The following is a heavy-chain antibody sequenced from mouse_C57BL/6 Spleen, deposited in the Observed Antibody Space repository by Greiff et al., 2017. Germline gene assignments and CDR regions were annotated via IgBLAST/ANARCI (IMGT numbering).Heavy chain of an antibody. Sequence: VQLQQSGPELVKPGASVKISCKASGYAFSSSWMNWVKQRPGKGLVWIGRIYPGDGDTNYNGKFKGKATLTADKSSSTAYMQLSSLTSEDSGVYLCASEGLRRVGPYAMDYWGQGTSVTVSS. CDR1: GYAFSSSW. CDR2: IYPGDGDT. CDR3: ASEGLRRVGPYAMDY. J-gene: IGHJ4*01. D-gene: IGHD2-4*01. V-gene: IGHV1-82*01.